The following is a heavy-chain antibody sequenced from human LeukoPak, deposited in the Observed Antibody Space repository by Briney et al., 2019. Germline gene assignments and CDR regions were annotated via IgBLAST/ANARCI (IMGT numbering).Heavy chain of an antibody. Sequence: ASVKVSCKVSGYTLTELSMHWVRQAPGKGLEWMGGFDPEDGETIYAQKFQGRVTMTEDTSTDTAYMELSSMTSEDTAVYNCATVWSYGDYPYWGQGTLVTVSS. CDR3: ATVWSYGDYPY. CDR2: FDPEDGET. CDR1: GYTLTELS. V-gene: IGHV1-24*01. J-gene: IGHJ4*02. D-gene: IGHD4-17*01.